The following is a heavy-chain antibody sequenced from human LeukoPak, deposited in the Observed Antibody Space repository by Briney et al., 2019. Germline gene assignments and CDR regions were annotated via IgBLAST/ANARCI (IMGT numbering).Heavy chain of an antibody. CDR2: ISYDGSNE. Sequence: GGSLRLSCAASGFTFSNYAMHWVRQAPGKGLEWVAVISYDGSNEYYADSVKGRFTISRDNSKNTLYLQMNSLRAEDTAVYYCARAFGPCYFDYWGQGTLVTVSS. CDR1: GFTFSNYA. CDR3: ARAFGPCYFDY. V-gene: IGHV3-30-3*01. D-gene: IGHD3-16*01. J-gene: IGHJ4*02.